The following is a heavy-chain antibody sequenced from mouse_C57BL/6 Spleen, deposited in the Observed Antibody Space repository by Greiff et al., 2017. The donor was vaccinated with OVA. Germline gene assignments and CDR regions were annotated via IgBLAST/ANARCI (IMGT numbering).Heavy chain of an antibody. CDR1: GYTFTSYW. J-gene: IGHJ4*01. CDR2: IHPSDSDT. Sequence: QVQLQQPGAELVKPGASVKVSCKASGYTFTSYWMHWVKQRPGQGLEWIGRIHPSDSDTNYNQKFKGKATLTVDKSSSTAYMQLSSLPSEDSAVYYCAIEGLYYSKKLPYYAMDYWGQGTSVTVSA. D-gene: IGHD2-5*01. V-gene: IGHV1-74*01. CDR3: AIEGLYYSKKLPYYAMDY.